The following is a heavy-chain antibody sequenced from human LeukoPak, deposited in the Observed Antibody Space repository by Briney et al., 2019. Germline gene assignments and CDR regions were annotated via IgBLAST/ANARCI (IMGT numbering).Heavy chain of an antibody. CDR3: ARPAGYSNSDNLDY. CDR2: ISSSSSTI. J-gene: IGHJ4*02. CDR1: GFTFSSYS. Sequence: PGGSLRLSCAVSGFTFSSYSMNWVRPAPEGGRVWGLYISSSSSTIYYADSVKGRFTISRDNAKNSLYLQMNSLRAEDTAVYYCARPAGYSNSDNLDYWGQGTLVTVSS. D-gene: IGHD4-11*01. V-gene: IGHV3-48*01.